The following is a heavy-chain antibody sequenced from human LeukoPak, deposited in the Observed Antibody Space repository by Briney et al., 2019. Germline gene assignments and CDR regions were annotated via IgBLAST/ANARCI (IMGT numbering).Heavy chain of an antibody. CDR1: APSVSFDW. Sequence: LSLSRAPAAPSVSFDWTDSVSQPPGEGLGWVSRISSDGGDKIYADSVKCRFTILRDNANNTLYLQMNSLRGDDTAVYYCAREWDLRGAYYMDVWGKGTTVTVSS. CDR3: AREWDLRGAYYMDV. J-gene: IGHJ6*03. V-gene: IGHV3-74*01. D-gene: IGHD1-26*01. CDR2: ISSDGGDK.